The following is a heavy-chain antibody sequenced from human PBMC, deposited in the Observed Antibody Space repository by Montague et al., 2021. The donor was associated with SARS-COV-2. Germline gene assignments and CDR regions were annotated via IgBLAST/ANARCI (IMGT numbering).Heavy chain of an antibody. Sequence: CAISGDSVPSNSAAWNWIRQSPSRGLEWLGRTYYRSRWFNDYAVSIRSRITINPDTSKNQFSLQLNSVTPEDTAVYYCARATEWRGYYYYYYVDVWGKGTTVNVS. D-gene: IGHD1-14*01. J-gene: IGHJ6*03. CDR2: TYYRSRWFN. CDR3: ARATEWRGYYYYYYVDV. CDR1: GDSVPSNSAA. V-gene: IGHV6-1*01.